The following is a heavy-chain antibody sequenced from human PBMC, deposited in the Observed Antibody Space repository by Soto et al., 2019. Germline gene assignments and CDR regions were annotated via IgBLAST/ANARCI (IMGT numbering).Heavy chain of an antibody. CDR1: GGTFSSYA. D-gene: IGHD3-3*01. V-gene: IGHV1-8*02. J-gene: IGHJ4*02. CDR2: MNPNSGNT. CDR3: ARAGGSYYDFWSGYSTQWDY. Sequence: ASVKVSCKASGGTFSSYAISWVRQATGQGLEWMGWMNPNSGNTGYAQKFQGRVTMTRNTSISTAYMELSSLRSEDTAVYYCARAGGSYYDFWSGYSTQWDYWGQGTLVTVSS.